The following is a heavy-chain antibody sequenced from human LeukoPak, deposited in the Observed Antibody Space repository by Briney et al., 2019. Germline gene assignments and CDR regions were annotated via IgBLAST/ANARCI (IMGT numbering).Heavy chain of an antibody. J-gene: IGHJ5*02. V-gene: IGHV4-34*01. CDR1: GGSFSGYY. D-gene: IGHD2-15*01. CDR2: INHSGST. Sequence: PSETLSLTCAVYGGSFSGYYWSWIRQPPGKGLGWIGEINHSGSTNYNPSLKSRVTISVDTSKNQFSLKLSSVTAADTAVYYCARRNVVVVAATLLNWFDPWGQGTLVTVSS. CDR3: ARRNVVVVAATLLNWFDP.